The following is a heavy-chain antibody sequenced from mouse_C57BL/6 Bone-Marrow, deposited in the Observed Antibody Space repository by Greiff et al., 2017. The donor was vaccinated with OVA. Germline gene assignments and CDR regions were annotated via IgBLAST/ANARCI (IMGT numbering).Heavy chain of an antibody. CDR3: ARQGGYDGYAMDY. Sequence: VKLVESGAELVRPGASVKLSCKASGYTFTDYYINWVKQRPGQGLEWIARIYPGSGNTYYNEKFKGKATLTAEKSSSTAYMQLSSLTSEDSAVYFCARQGGYDGYAMDYWGQGTSVTVSS. D-gene: IGHD2-2*01. V-gene: IGHV1-76*01. CDR1: GYTFTDYY. CDR2: IYPGSGNT. J-gene: IGHJ4*01.